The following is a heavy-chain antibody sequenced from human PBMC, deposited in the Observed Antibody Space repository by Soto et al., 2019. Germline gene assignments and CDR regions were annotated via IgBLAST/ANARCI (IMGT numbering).Heavy chain of an antibody. Sequence: QVQLRESGPGLVKPSQTLSLTCTVSGGSISSGDYYWSWIRQHPGKGLEWIGYIYYSGSTYYNPSLKSRVSISVDTPRNQFSLNLSSVTAADTAVYFCARDSGNPNYFDYWGQGTLVTVSS. CDR1: GGSISSGDYY. V-gene: IGHV4-31*03. D-gene: IGHD6-13*01. J-gene: IGHJ4*02. CDR3: ARDSGNPNYFDY. CDR2: IYYSGST.